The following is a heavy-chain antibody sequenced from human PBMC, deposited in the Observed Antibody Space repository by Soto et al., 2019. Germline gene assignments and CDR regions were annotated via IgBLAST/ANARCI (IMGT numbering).Heavy chain of an antibody. CDR1: GFTFNSAW. Sequence: EVPLVESGGALVKPGESLTLSCAASGFTFNSAWMTWVRQAPGKRLEWVGRIKSWTDGGRVDTAAPVKGRFTISRDDSINTSYLQMNRLKSEETAVYYSNTWRREKSCTSVSCYGDGAYWGEGTLVTVSS. CDR3: NTWRREKSCTSVSCYGDGAY. J-gene: IGHJ4*02. D-gene: IGHD2-2*01. CDR2: IKSWTDGGRV. V-gene: IGHV3-15*02.